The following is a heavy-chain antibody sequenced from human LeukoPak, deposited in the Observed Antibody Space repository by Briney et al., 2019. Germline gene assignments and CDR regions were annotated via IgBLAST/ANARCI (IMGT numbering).Heavy chain of an antibody. V-gene: IGHV4-39*07. Sequence: NPSETLSLTCTVSGGSISSSSYYWGWIRQPPGKGLEWIGSIYYSGSTYYNPSLKSRVTISVDTSKNQFSLTLTSVTDADTAVYYCAREGGFYYGSGSYPHFDFWGQGKLVTVSS. D-gene: IGHD3-10*01. CDR1: GGSISSSSYY. CDR3: AREGGFYYGSGSYPHFDF. J-gene: IGHJ4*02. CDR2: IYYSGST.